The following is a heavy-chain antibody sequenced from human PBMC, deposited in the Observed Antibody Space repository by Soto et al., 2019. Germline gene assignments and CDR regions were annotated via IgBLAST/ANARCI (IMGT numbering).Heavy chain of an antibody. V-gene: IGHV2-5*02. Sequence: QITLKESGPTVVKATQTVTLTCTFSGFSLTTSGVGVGWIRQPPGKALEWLALIYWDDDKRYSPSLKNRLTITKDTSKNQVVLTMANMDPVDTGTYYCAHRLTLNSYWNYGRSDYWGQGILVTVST. D-gene: IGHD1-7*01. CDR2: IYWDDDK. J-gene: IGHJ4*02. CDR3: AHRLTLNSYWNYGRSDY. CDR1: GFSLTTSGVG.